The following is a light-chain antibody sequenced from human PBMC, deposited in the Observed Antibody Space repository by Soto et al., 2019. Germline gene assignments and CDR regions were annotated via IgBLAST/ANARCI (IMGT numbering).Light chain of an antibody. Sequence: QSALTQPRSVSGSPGQSVTISCTGTSSDVGGYNYVSWYQQHPGKAPKLMIYDVSKRPSGVPDRFSGSKSGNTASLTISGLQAEDETDYYCCSYTSSSTRWVFGGGTKVTVL. CDR1: SSDVGGYNY. V-gene: IGLV2-11*01. J-gene: IGLJ3*02. CDR2: DVS. CDR3: CSYTSSSTRWV.